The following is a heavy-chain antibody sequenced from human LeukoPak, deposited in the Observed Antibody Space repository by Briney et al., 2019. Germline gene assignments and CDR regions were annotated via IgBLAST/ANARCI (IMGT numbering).Heavy chain of an antibody. CDR2: ISAYNGNT. V-gene: IGHV1-18*01. CDR3: ARSNYYDSSGEDAFDI. Sequence: ASVKVSCKASGYTFTSYGISWVRQAPGQGLEWMGWISAYNGNTNYAQKLQGRVTMTRDMSTSTVYMELSSLRSEDTAVYYCARSNYYDSSGEDAFDIWGQGTMVTVSS. J-gene: IGHJ3*02. D-gene: IGHD3-22*01. CDR1: GYTFTSYG.